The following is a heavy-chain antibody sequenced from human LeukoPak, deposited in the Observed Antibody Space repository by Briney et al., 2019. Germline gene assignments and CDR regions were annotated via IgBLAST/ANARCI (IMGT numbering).Heavy chain of an antibody. J-gene: IGHJ4*02. D-gene: IGHD1-26*01. CDR1: GFTFSSYS. CDR2: ISSSSSYI. V-gene: IGHV3-21*01. CDR3: AKGVGATPDFDY. Sequence: GGSLRLSYAASGFTFSSYSMNWVRQAPGKGLEWVSSISSSSSYIYYADSVKGRFTTSRDNAKNSLYLQMNSLRAEDTAVYYCAKGVGATPDFDYWGQGTLVTVSS.